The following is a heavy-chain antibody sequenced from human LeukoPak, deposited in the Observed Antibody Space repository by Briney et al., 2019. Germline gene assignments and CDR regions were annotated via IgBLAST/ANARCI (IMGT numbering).Heavy chain of an antibody. CDR1: GFTFASYA. D-gene: IGHD3-22*01. Sequence: PGGSLRPSCTASGFTFASYAMSWARQAPGKGLEWVSTIRSDAYTTHYADSVKGRFTISRDNSKSTLYLQMNSLRAEDTAVYYCAKDLDDSSGFYSFHHWGQGTLVAVSS. J-gene: IGHJ1*01. V-gene: IGHV3-23*01. CDR2: IRSDAYTT. CDR3: AKDLDDSSGFYSFHH.